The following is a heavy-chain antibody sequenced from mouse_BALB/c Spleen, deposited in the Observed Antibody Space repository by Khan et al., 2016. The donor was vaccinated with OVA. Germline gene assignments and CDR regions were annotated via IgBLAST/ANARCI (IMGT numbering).Heavy chain of an antibody. V-gene: IGHV3-2*02. CDR3: ARQNYYGYAMDY. Sequence: EVQLQESGPGLVKPSQSLSLTCTVTGYSITSDYAWNWIRQFPGNKLEWMGYISYSGSTSYNPSLRSRISITRATSKNQFFLQLNSVTTKDTATFYCARQNYYGYAMDYWGQGTSVTVSS. CDR1: GYSITSDYA. D-gene: IGHD1-1*01. J-gene: IGHJ4*01. CDR2: ISYSGST.